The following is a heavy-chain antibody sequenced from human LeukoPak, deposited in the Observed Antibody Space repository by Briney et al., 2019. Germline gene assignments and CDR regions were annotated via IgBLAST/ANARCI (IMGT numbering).Heavy chain of an antibody. CDR1: GGTFSSYA. D-gene: IGHD1-26*01. Sequence: GASVKVSCEASGGTFSSYAISWVRQAPGQGLEWMGRIIPILGIANYAQKFQGRVTITADKSTSTAYMELSSLRSEDTAVYYCARSLIVGAVFDYWGQGTLVTVSS. V-gene: IGHV1-69*04. CDR2: IIPILGIA. CDR3: ARSLIVGAVFDY. J-gene: IGHJ4*02.